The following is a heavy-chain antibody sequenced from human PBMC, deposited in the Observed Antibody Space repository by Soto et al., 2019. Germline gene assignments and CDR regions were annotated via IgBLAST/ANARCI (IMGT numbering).Heavy chain of an antibody. CDR2: IYYSGST. V-gene: IGHV4-59*01. CDR1: GGSISSYY. J-gene: IGHJ4*02. CDR3: AREVAVAGTIDY. Sequence: SETLSLTCTVSGGSISSYYWSWIRQPPGKGLEWIGYIYYSGSTNYNPSLKSRVTISVDTSKNQFSLKLSSVTAADTAVYYCAREVAVAGTIDYWGQGTLVTVSS. D-gene: IGHD6-19*01.